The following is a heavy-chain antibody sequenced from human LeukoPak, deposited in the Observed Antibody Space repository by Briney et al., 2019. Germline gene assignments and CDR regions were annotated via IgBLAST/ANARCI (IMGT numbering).Heavy chain of an antibody. CDR1: GFTFSSYA. CDR3: ARYAVVGTPFFDY. D-gene: IGHD2-15*01. V-gene: IGHV3-23*01. Sequence: PGGSLRLSCAASGFTFSSYAMSWVRQAPGKGLEWVSAISDSGGSTYYADSVKGRFTSSRDNSKNTLYLQMSSLRAEDTAVYYCARYAVVGTPFFDYWGQGTLVTVSP. CDR2: ISDSGGST. J-gene: IGHJ4*02.